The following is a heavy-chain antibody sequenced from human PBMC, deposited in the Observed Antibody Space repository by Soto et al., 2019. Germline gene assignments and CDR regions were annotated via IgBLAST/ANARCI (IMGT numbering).Heavy chain of an antibody. D-gene: IGHD1-7*01. J-gene: IGHJ4*02. V-gene: IGHV4-59*01. Sequence: SETLSLTCTVSDGSISLYYWTWIRQPPGKGLEWIGYIYSSGSTNYNPSLRSRVTMSVDTSKNEISLKLNSVSAADTAMYYCARYQLRGTASFDSWGQGTQVTVSS. CDR2: IYSSGST. CDR3: ARYQLRGTASFDS. CDR1: DGSISLYY.